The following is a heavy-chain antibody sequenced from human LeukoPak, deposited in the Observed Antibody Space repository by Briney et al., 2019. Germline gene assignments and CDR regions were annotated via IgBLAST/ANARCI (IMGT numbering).Heavy chain of an antibody. Sequence: GGSLRLSCAASGFTFSGSAMHWVRQASGKGLEWVGRIRSKANSYATAYAASVKGRYTISRDDSKNTAYLQMNSLKTEDTAVYYCTYAFWSGYYTRNFDYWGQGTLVTVSS. CDR1: GFTFSGSA. J-gene: IGHJ4*02. CDR3: TYAFWSGYYTRNFDY. D-gene: IGHD3-3*01. V-gene: IGHV3-73*01. CDR2: IRSKANSYAT.